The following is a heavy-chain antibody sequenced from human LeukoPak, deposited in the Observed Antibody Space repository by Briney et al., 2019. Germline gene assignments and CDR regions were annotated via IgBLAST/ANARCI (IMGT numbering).Heavy chain of an antibody. CDR1: GGSFSGYY. V-gene: IGHV4-34*01. CDR2: INHSGST. J-gene: IGHJ4*02. CDR3: ARVAPYGSSWYRAHYFDY. Sequence: SETLSLTCAVYGGSFSGYYWSWIRQPPGKGLEWIGEINHSGSTNYNPSLKGRVTISVDTSKNQFSLKLSSVTAADTAVYYCARVAPYGSSWYRAHYFDYWGQGTLVTVSS. D-gene: IGHD6-13*01.